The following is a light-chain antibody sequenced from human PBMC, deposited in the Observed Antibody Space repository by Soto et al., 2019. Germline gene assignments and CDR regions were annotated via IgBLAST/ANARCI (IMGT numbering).Light chain of an antibody. Sequence: QSVLTQTPSASGSPGQSVTISCTGTSSDVGAYGSVSWYQHHPGKAPKALIYEVSKRPSGVPDRFSGSKSGNTASLTVSGLQAEDEADYYCSSYAGSNNYVFGTGTKLTVL. CDR2: EVS. CDR3: SSYAGSNNYV. J-gene: IGLJ1*01. V-gene: IGLV2-8*01. CDR1: SSDVGAYGS.